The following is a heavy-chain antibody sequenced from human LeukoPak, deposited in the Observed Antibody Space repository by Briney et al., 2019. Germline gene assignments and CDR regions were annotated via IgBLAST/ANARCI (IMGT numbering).Heavy chain of an antibody. CDR1: GGSFSGYY. V-gene: IGHV4-34*01. D-gene: IGHD6-6*01. J-gene: IGHJ3*02. CDR2: INHSGST. Sequence: SETLSLTCAVYGGSFSGYYWSWIRQPPGKGLEWIGEINHSGSTNYNPSLKSRVTISVDTSKNQFSLKLSSVTAADTAVYYCARCRAARRYDAFDIWGQGTMVTVS. CDR3: ARCRAARRYDAFDI.